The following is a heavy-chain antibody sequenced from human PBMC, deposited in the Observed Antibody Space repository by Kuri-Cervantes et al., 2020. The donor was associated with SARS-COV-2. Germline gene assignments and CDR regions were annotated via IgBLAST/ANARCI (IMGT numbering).Heavy chain of an antibody. D-gene: IGHD1-7*01. Sequence: SVMGSCKASGFTSTSSAMQWVRQARGQRLEWIGWIVVGSGNTNYAQKFQERVTITRDMSTSTAYMELSSLRSEDTAVYYCAAPITGTTDYYYYYGMDVWGQGTTVTVSS. V-gene: IGHV1-58*02. CDR3: AAPITGTTDYYYYYGMDV. J-gene: IGHJ6*02. CDR2: IVVGSGNT. CDR1: GFTSTSSA.